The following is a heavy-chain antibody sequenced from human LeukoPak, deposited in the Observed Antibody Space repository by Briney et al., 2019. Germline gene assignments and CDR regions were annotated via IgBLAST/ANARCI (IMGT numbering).Heavy chain of an antibody. CDR1: GFTFSNYG. Sequence: GGSLRLSCAASGFTFSNYGIHWVRQAPGKGLEWVAVISYDGSNQYYGDSLKGRFTISRGNSKNTVYLQMNSLRAEDTAVYYCARRGGSGYDWADGFDIWGQGTRVTVSS. J-gene: IGHJ3*02. CDR3: ARRGGSGYDWADGFDI. D-gene: IGHD5-12*01. CDR2: ISYDGSNQ. V-gene: IGHV3-30*03.